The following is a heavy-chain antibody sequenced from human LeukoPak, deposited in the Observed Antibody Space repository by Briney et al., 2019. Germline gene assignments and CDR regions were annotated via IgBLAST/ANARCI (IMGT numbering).Heavy chain of an antibody. CDR2: IYSGGST. V-gene: IGHV3-66*02. CDR3: ARGGSDCSSTSCSPGFDY. D-gene: IGHD2-2*01. J-gene: IGHJ4*02. Sequence: GGSLRPSCAPSGFTATGNYMGWVRQAPGKGLEWVSVIYSGGSTYYADSVKGRFTISRDNSKNTLYLQMNSLRAEDTAVYYCARGGSDCSSTSCSPGFDYWGQGTLVTVSS. CDR1: GFTATGNY.